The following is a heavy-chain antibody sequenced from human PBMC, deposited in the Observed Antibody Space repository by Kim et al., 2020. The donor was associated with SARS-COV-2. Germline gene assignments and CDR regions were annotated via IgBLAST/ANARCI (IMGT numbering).Heavy chain of an antibody. CDR3: ARYGDYGFDYYYGMDV. Sequence: SETLSLTCTVSGGSISSYYWSWIRQPPGKGLEWIGYIYYSGSTNYNPSLKSRVTISVDTSKNQFSLKLSSVTAADTAVYYCARYGDYGFDYYYGMDVWGQGTTVTVSS. CDR1: GGSISSYY. J-gene: IGHJ6*02. V-gene: IGHV4-59*01. D-gene: IGHD4-17*01. CDR2: IYYSGST.